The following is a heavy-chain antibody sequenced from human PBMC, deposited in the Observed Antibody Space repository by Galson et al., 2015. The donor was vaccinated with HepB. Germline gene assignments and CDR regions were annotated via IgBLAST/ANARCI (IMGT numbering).Heavy chain of an antibody. J-gene: IGHJ4*02. CDR2: ISYDGSNK. CDR1: GFTFSSYA. CDR3: ARDPFRGQQYGSGPPDY. V-gene: IGHV3-30-3*01. D-gene: IGHD3-10*01. Sequence: SLRLSCAASGFTFSSYAMHWVRQAPGKGLEWVAVISYDGSNKYYADSVKGRFTISRDNSRNTLYLQMNSLRAEDTAVYYCARDPFRGQQYGSGPPDYWGQGTLVTVSS.